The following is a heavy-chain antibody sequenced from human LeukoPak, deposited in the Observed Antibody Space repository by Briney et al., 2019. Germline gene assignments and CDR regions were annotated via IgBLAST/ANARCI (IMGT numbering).Heavy chain of an antibody. J-gene: IGHJ6*02. D-gene: IGHD2-2*01. CDR2: IGTAYDT. V-gene: IGHV3-13*04. CDR1: GFSFSKYD. CDR3: AREKISCTSTSCRRYGMDV. Sequence: GGSLRLSCAASGFSFSKYDMHWVRQPTGEGRQPTGEGLEWVSAIGTAYDTFYPGSVKGRFTISRENAKNSLYLQMNSLRVGDTAVYYCAREKISCTSTSCRRYGMDVWGQGTTVTASS.